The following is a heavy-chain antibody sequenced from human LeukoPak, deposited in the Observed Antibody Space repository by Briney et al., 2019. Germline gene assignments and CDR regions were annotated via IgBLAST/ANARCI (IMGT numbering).Heavy chain of an antibody. D-gene: IGHD3-10*01. J-gene: IGHJ4*02. V-gene: IGHV1-2*02. CDR2: VNGNTGAT. CDR1: GYRFTDYY. Sequence: ASVKVSCMASGYRFTDYYMHWVRQAPGQGLEWMGWVNGNTGATLYAQKFQGRVTMSRDASITTAYTELNGLRSDDTAVYYCASPQRGSGSYYSDYWGQGTLVTVSS. CDR3: ASPQRGSGSYYSDY.